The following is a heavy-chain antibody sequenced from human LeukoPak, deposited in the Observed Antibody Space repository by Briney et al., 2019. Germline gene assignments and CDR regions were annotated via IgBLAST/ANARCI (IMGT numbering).Heavy chain of an antibody. J-gene: IGHJ4*02. Sequence: GRSLRLSCAASGFTFDDYAMHWVRQAPGKGLEWVSGISWNSGSIGYADSVKGRFTISRDNAKNTLYLQMNSLRAEDTAVYYCARVRDPFDYWGQGTLVTVSS. CDR1: GFTFDDYA. CDR2: ISWNSGSI. CDR3: ARVRDPFDY. V-gene: IGHV3-9*01.